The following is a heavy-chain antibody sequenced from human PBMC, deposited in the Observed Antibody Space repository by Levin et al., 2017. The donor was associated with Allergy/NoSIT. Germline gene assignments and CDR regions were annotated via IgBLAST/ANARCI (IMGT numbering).Heavy chain of an antibody. Sequence: GESLKISCTASGLIFSKFGFHWIRQSPVRGLEWVAVVWSDGSEKYYADSVEGRFSVSKDNSKNTQYLEMTDLRVDDTAVYYCARETAGDTVQSETGTINTRGDFDKWGQGTLVTVSS. CDR2: VWSDGSEK. D-gene: IGHD1-14*01. CDR1: GLIFSKFG. V-gene: IGHV3-33*01. CDR3: ARETAGDTVQSETGTINTRGDFDK. J-gene: IGHJ4*02.